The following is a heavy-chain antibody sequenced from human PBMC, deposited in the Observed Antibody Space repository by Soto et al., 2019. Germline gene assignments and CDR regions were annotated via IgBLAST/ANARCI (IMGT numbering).Heavy chain of an antibody. CDR3: ARDRGTVEVPPAFSWFDP. CDR1: GFTFSSFG. J-gene: IGHJ5*02. D-gene: IGHD2-2*01. CDR2: IWHDGSIQ. V-gene: IGHV3-33*01. Sequence: QVHLVESGGAVVQPGRSLRLSCEASGFTFSSFGMHWVRQSQGEGLEWVGVIWHDGSIQLYADSVKGRFTISRDNSKNTLYLQMNSLRAEDAAVYYCARDRGTVEVPPAFSWFDPSGQGTLVTVSS.